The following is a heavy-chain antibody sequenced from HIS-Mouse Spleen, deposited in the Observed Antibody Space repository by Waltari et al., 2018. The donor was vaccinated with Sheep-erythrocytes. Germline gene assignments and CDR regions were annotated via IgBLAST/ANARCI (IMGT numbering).Heavy chain of an antibody. CDR1: GFTFSSYS. J-gene: IGHJ4*02. V-gene: IGHV3-21*01. Sequence: EVQLVESGGGLVKPGGSLRLSCAASGFTFSSYSMNWVRQAPGKGLEWVSSISSSSSYIYYADSLKVRFTISRDNAKNSLYLQMNSLRAEDTAVYYCARDRSNYFDYWGQGTLVTVSS. CDR3: ARDRSNYFDY. D-gene: IGHD3-10*01. CDR2: ISSSSSYI.